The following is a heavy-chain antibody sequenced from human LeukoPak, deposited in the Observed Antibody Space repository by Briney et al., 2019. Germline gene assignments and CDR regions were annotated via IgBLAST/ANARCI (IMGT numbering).Heavy chain of an antibody. D-gene: IGHD3-10*01. Sequence: SLRLSCAASGFTFSTYWMHWVRQAPGKGLVWVSGVNTDGSRTNYADSVKGRFTISRDNAKNTLHLQMNSLRAEDTAVYYCARDGLVVRGTFPENWFDPWGQGTLVTVSS. CDR2: VNTDGSRT. CDR1: GFTFSTYW. CDR3: ARDGLVVRGTFPENWFDP. J-gene: IGHJ5*02. V-gene: IGHV3-74*01.